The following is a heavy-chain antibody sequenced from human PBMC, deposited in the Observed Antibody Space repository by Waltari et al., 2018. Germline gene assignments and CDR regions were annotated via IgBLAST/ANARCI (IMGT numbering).Heavy chain of an antibody. D-gene: IGHD4-17*01. J-gene: IGHJ4*02. CDR1: GIIVSANY. CDR3: ARPGEGPSSH. V-gene: IGHV3-53*01. Sequence: EVQLVESGGGLIQPGGSLRLSCAASGIIVSANYMNWVRQAPGKGEQWVSVIYSAGRTYYADSVKGRFTISRDNTKNTVYLQMNNLKTEDTAVYYCARPGEGPSSHWGQGTLVTVSS. CDR2: IYSAGRT.